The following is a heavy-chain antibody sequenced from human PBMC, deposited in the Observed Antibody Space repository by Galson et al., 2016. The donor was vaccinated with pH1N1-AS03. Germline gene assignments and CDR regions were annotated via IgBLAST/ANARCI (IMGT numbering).Heavy chain of an antibody. CDR1: QFIFSSYQ. CDR2: YGGSDENT. CDR3: TTVAGTYYNGAY. D-gene: IGHD3-10*01. V-gene: IGHV3-23*01. Sequence: SLRLSCAASQFIFSSYQMSWVRQAPGKGLEWVSTYGGSDENTYYADSVKGRFTISRDSSKNTLYLQMNTLRAEDTALYYCTTVAGTYYNGAYWGQGSLVAVSS. J-gene: IGHJ4*02.